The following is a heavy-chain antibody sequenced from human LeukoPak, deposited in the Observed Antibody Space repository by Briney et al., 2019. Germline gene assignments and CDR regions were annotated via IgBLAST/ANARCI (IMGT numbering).Heavy chain of an antibody. CDR2: IIPIFGTA. D-gene: IGHD2-2*01. Sequence: SVKVSCKASGGTFSSYAISWVRQAPGQGLEWMGGIIPIFGTANYAQKFQGRVTITADESTSTAYMELSSLRSEDTAVYYCAGGVVVPAATPIYYYYYMDVWGKGTTVTVSS. CDR3: AGGVVVPAATPIYYYYYMDV. V-gene: IGHV1-69*13. J-gene: IGHJ6*03. CDR1: GGTFSSYA.